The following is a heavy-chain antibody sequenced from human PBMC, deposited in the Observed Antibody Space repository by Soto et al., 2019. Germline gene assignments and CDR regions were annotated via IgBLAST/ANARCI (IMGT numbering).Heavy chain of an antibody. Sequence: GGSLRLSCAASGFTFNTYWMHWVRQAPGKGLVWVSRINSDGSSTFYADSVKGRFTISRDNAKNTLYLQMNSLRAEDTAVYYCASSPLTPFDYWGQGTLVTVSS. CDR1: GFTFNTYW. D-gene: IGHD7-27*01. CDR3: ASSPLTPFDY. CDR2: INSDGSST. V-gene: IGHV3-74*01. J-gene: IGHJ4*02.